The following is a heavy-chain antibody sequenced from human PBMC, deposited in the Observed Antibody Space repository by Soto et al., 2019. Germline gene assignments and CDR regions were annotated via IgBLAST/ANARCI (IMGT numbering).Heavy chain of an antibody. CDR3: ARAYTMVRGVIIRSWFDP. CDR2: MNPNSGNT. CDR1: GYTFTSYD. J-gene: IGHJ5*02. Sequence: ASVKVSFKASGYTFTSYDINWVRQATGQGLEWMGWMNPNSGNTGYAQKFQGRVTMTRNTSTSTAYMELRSLRSDDTAVYYCARAYTMVRGVIIRSWFDPWGQGTLVTVSS. V-gene: IGHV1-8*01. D-gene: IGHD3-10*01.